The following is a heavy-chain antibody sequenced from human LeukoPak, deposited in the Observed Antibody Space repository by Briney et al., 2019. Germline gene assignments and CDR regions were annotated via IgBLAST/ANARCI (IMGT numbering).Heavy chain of an antibody. CDR3: ARHAYNYGLDYFDP. CDR1: GDSINNRDSY. J-gene: IGHJ5*02. D-gene: IGHD5-24*01. Sequence: SETLSLTCTVSGDSINNRDSYWGWIRQPPGKGLQWIGSIYYSGGTYYNPSLKSRVRMSVDTSKNHFSLELTSVTAADTAVYYCARHAYNYGLDYFDPRGQGTLVTVSS. CDR2: IYYSGGT. V-gene: IGHV4-39*01.